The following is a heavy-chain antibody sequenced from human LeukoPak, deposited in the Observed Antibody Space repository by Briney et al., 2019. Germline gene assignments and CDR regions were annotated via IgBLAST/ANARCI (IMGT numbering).Heavy chain of an antibody. Sequence: PGGSLTLSCVASGFTFSSYEMNWVRQAPGERLEEVSYMSNNGRTIYYADSVKGRFTISRDNAKNSLYLQMNSLRAEDTAVYYCARVTKYYIDYWGQGTQVTVSS. CDR3: ARVTKYYIDY. V-gene: IGHV3-48*03. CDR2: MSNNGRTI. CDR1: GFTFSSYE. J-gene: IGHJ4*02.